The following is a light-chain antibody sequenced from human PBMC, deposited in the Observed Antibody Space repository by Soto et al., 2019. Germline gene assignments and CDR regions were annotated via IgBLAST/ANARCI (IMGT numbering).Light chain of an antibody. CDR3: SSFTSTNTVL. V-gene: IGLV2-14*01. CDR1: SSDVGGYNY. J-gene: IGLJ2*01. Sequence: QSALTQPASVSGSPGQSITISCTGTSSDVGGYNYVSWYQQHPGKAPKLMICNVSNRPSGVSNRFSGSKSGNTASLTISGLQAEDEGHYYCSSFTSTNTVLFGGGTKVTVL. CDR2: NVS.